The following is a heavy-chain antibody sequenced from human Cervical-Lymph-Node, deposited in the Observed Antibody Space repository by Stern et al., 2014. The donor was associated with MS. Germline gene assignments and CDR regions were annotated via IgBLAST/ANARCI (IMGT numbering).Heavy chain of an antibody. Sequence: QVQLVQSGAEVKKPGSSVKVSCKASGGTFSSYAISWVRQAPGQGLEWMGGLIPIFGAANYAPKFQDRVTITADESTSTAYMELSSLKSEDTAMYYCARDNWAERNSHYFDDWGQGTLVTVSS. CDR2: LIPIFGAA. D-gene: IGHD2/OR15-2a*01. J-gene: IGHJ4*02. V-gene: IGHV1-69*01. CDR1: GGTFSSYA. CDR3: ARDNWAERNSHYFDD.